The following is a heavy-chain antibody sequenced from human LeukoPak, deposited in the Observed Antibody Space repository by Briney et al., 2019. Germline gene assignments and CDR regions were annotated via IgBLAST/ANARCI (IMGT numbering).Heavy chain of an antibody. J-gene: IGHJ3*02. CDR1: GGTFSSYA. CDR2: IIPIFGTA. V-gene: IGHV1-69*05. CDR3: ARVRFLEWFGAFDI. Sequence: SVKVSCKASGGTFSSYAISWVRQAPGQGLEWMGGIIPIFGTANYAQKFQGRVTITTDESTSTAYMELSSLRSEDTAVYYCARVRFLEWFGAFDIWGQGTMVTVSS. D-gene: IGHD3-3*01.